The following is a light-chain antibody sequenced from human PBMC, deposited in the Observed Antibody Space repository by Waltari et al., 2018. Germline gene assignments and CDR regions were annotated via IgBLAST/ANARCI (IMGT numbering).Light chain of an antibody. Sequence: EIVLTQSPATLSLSPGERATLSCRASQSVSSSLAWYQHKPGQAPRLLIYDASISVTGIPARFSGSVSGTDFTLTISSLEPEDFAVYYCQQRSKWPWAFGQGTKVEIK. CDR3: QQRSKWPWA. CDR1: QSVSSS. J-gene: IGKJ1*01. CDR2: DAS. V-gene: IGKV3-11*01.